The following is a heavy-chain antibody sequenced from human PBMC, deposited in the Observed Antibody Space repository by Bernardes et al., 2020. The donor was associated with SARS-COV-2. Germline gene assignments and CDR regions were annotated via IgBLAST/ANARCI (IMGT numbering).Heavy chain of an antibody. CDR3: VTGDIAVIQACDLAV. D-gene: IGHD2-2*01. V-gene: IGHV1-24*01. CDR1: GYTLTELP. CDR2: FDPEDGET. Sequence: ASVKVSCKVSGYTLTELPMHWVRQAPGKGLEWMGGFDPEDGETVYAQKFQGRVTMTEDTSTDTAYMELSSLRSEDTAVYYCVTGDIAVIQACDLAVWGQGTTVIVSS. J-gene: IGHJ6*02.